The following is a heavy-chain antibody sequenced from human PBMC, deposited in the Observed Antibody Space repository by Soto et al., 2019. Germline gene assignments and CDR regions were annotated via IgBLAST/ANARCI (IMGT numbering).Heavy chain of an antibody. V-gene: IGHV3-53*03. Sequence: GGSLRLSCAAAGFTVSSNYMSWVRQAPGKGLEWVSLISWDGGSTYYADSVKGRFTNSRENAKNSLYLQMNSLRAGDTAVYYCTRGAAGFDYWGQGTLVTVSS. CDR3: TRGAAGFDY. J-gene: IGHJ4*02. CDR2: ISWDGGST. D-gene: IGHD6-13*01. CDR1: GFTVSSNY.